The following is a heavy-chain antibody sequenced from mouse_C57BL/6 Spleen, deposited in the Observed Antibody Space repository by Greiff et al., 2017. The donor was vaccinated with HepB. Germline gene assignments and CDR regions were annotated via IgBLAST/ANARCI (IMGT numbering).Heavy chain of an antibody. D-gene: IGHD1-1*01. J-gene: IGHJ3*01. CDR2: IYPGSGNT. Sequence: QVQLQHSGAELVRPGASVKLSCKASGYTFTDYYINWVKQRPGQGLEWIARIYPGSGNTYYNEKFKGKATLTAEKSSSTAYMQLSSLTSEDSAVYFCARSSIYYYGSSFFAYWGQGTLVTVSA. CDR3: ARSSIYYYGSSFFAY. CDR1: GYTFTDYY. V-gene: IGHV1-76*01.